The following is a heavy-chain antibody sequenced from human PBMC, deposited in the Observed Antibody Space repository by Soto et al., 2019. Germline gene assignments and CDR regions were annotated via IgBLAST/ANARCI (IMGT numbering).Heavy chain of an antibody. CDR3: ARDMRHYYGSGSYYYYYYGMDV. Sequence: GGSLRLSCATSGFTFSSYAMHWVRQAPGKGLEWVAVISYDGSNKYYADSVKGRFTISRDNSKNTLYLQMNSLRAEDTAVYYCARDMRHYYGSGSYYYYYYGMDVWGQGTTVTVSS. CDR1: GFTFSSYA. D-gene: IGHD3-10*01. V-gene: IGHV3-30*04. CDR2: ISYDGSNK. J-gene: IGHJ6*02.